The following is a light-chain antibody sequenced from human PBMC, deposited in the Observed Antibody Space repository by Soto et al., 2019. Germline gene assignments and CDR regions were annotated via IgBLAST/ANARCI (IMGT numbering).Light chain of an antibody. CDR1: SSDVGAYNY. CDR2: EVR. J-gene: IGLJ1*01. CDR3: SSYTRSSTYV. V-gene: IGLV2-14*01. Sequence: QSVLTQPASVSGSPGQSITISCTGTSSDVGAYNYVSWYQHHPGKAPKLMIYEVRNRPSGVSNRFSGSKSGNTASLTISGLQAEEEADYYCSSYTRSSTYVFGTGTKVTVL.